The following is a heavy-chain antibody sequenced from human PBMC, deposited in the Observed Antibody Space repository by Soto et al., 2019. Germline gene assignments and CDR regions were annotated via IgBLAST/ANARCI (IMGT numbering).Heavy chain of an antibody. CDR2: ISAYNGNT. V-gene: IGHV1-18*01. Sequence: GASLKVSCKASGYSFTIYGISWVRQAPGQGLEWMGWISAYNGNTKYAQKFQGRVTMTTDTSTSTVYMELSSLRSEDTAVYYCARVESFQLLAHYWGQGTLVTVSS. D-gene: IGHD3-3*01. J-gene: IGHJ4*02. CDR3: ARVESFQLLAHY. CDR1: GYSFTIYG.